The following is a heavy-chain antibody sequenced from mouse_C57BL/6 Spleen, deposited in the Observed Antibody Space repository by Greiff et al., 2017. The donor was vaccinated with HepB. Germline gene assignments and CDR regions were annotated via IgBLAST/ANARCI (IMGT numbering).Heavy chain of an antibody. CDR2: IHPNSGST. J-gene: IGHJ3*01. CDR1: GYTFTSYW. D-gene: IGHD3-3*01. V-gene: IGHV1-64*01. Sequence: QVQLQQPGAELVKPGASVKLSCKASGYTFTSYWMHWVKQRPGQGLEWIGMIHPNSGSTNYNEKFKSKATLTVDKSSSTAYMQLSSLTSEDFAVYYCAREGAGGFAYWGQGTLVTVSA. CDR3: AREGAGGFAY.